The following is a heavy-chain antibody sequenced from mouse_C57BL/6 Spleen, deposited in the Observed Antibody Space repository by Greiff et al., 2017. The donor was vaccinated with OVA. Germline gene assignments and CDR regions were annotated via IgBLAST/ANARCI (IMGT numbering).Heavy chain of an antibody. D-gene: IGHD1-1*01. CDR1: GFSLSTSGMG. CDR2: IYWDDDK. Sequence: QVTLKESGPGILQSSQTLSLTCSFSGFSLSTSGMGVSWIRQPSGKGLEWLAHIYWDDDKRYNPSLKSRLTISKDTSRNQVFLKITSVDTADTATYYCARLITTVVASYYFDYWGQGTTLTVSS. J-gene: IGHJ2*01. CDR3: ARLITTVVASYYFDY. V-gene: IGHV8-12*01.